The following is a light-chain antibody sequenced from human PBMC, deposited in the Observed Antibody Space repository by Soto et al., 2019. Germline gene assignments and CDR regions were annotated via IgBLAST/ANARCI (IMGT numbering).Light chain of an antibody. CDR1: QGISTY. V-gene: IGKV1-27*01. CDR2: AAS. Sequence: DIQMTQSPSSLSASVGDRVTITCRASQGISTYLVWYQQKPGTVPKLLIYAASTLQSGVPSRFIGSGSGTDFTLTISSLQPEDVATYYCQNYNGAPWTFGQGTKVEIK. J-gene: IGKJ1*01. CDR3: QNYNGAPWT.